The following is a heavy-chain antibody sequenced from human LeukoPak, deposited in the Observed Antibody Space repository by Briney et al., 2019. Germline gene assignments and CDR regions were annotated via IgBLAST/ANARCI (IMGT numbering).Heavy chain of an antibody. CDR1: GFTLSSNS. D-gene: IGHD2-15*01. CDR3: TRFHRGWYFDY. Sequence: GGSLRLSCVPSGFTLSSNSMNCVRPAPGKGLEWVSSLCSGGSALYADSVKGRFTISKDNSKNTLYLQMNSLRAEDTAVYYCTRFHRGWYFDYWGQGTLVTVSS. J-gene: IGHJ4*02. CDR2: LCSGGSA. V-gene: IGHV3-53*01.